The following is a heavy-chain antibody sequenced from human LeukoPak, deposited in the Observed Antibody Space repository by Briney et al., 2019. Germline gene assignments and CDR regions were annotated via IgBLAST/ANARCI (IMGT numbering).Heavy chain of an antibody. J-gene: IGHJ5*02. CDR3: ARVPRSNVAQYFGP. Sequence: ASVKVSCKTSEGTFRDLAIGWLRQAPGQGLEYMGRIIPIVDITEYAHNFQGRVSMTADKSTGTAYMELLSLTCEDTAVYYCARVPRSNVAQYFGPWGQGTLVTVSS. D-gene: IGHD4-11*01. V-gene: IGHV1-69*04. CDR1: EGTFRDLA. CDR2: IIPIVDIT.